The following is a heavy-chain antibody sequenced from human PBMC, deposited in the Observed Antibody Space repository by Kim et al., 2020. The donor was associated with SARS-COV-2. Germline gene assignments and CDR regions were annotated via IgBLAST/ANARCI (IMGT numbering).Heavy chain of an antibody. CDR1: GFTFSPLS. CDR2: ISGTSNYI. J-gene: IGHJ6*03. D-gene: IGHD3-10*01. Sequence: GGSLRLSCAASGFTFSPLSMNWVRQAPGKGLEWVASISGTSNYIYYADSVKGRFTISRDNARSAMYLQMNSLRAADTTVYYCARDPLTRHQYYYYMDVWGKGTTVTVSS. V-gene: IGHV3-21*01. CDR3: ARDPLTRHQYYYYMDV.